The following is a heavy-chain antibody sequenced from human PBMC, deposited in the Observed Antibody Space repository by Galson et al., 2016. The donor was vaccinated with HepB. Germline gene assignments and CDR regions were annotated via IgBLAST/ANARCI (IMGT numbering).Heavy chain of an antibody. D-gene: IGHD6-6*01. J-gene: IGHJ6*02. Sequence: SLRLSCATSGFTFSSNWMSWVRQAPGKGLEWVAVISYDGSNKYYADSVKGRFTISRDNSKNTLYLQMNSLRAEDTAVYYCAKVRQLAYSYGMDVWGQGTTVTVSS. CDR3: AKVRQLAYSYGMDV. V-gene: IGHV3-30*18. CDR2: ISYDGSNK. CDR1: GFTFSSNW.